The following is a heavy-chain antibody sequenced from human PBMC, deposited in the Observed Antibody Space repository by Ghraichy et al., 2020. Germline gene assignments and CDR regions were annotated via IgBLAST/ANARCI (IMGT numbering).Heavy chain of an antibody. CDR3: ARLILGYCSSTSCYGSGGSEYYYYGMDV. J-gene: IGHJ6*02. CDR1: GFTFSSYW. V-gene: IGHV3-7*03. Sequence: GGSLRLSCAASGFTFSSYWMSWVRQAPGKGLEWVANIKQDGSEKYYVDSVKGRFTISRDNAKNSLYLQMNSLRAEDTAVYYCARLILGYCSSTSCYGSGGSEYYYYGMDVWGQGTTVTVSS. D-gene: IGHD2-2*01. CDR2: IKQDGSEK.